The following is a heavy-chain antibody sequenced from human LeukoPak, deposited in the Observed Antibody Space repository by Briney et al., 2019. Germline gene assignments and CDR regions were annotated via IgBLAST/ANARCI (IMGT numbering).Heavy chain of an antibody. CDR3: AKETSSSFDY. J-gene: IGHJ4*02. CDR1: GFTFSSYA. CDR2: MSNSGGST. D-gene: IGHD6-6*01. V-gene: IGHV3-23*01. Sequence: GGSLRLSCAASGFTFSSYAMNWVRQAPGKGLEWVSGMSNSGGSTYYADSVKGRFTISRDNSKNTLYLQMNSLRAEDTAVYYCAKETSSSFDYWGPGTLVTVSS.